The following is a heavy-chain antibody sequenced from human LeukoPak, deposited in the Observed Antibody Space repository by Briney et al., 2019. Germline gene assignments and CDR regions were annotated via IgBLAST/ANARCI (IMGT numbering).Heavy chain of an antibody. Sequence: GGSLRLSCAASGFTFSSYAMSWVRQAPGKGLEWVSAISGSGGSTYYADSVKGQFTISRDNSKNTLYLQMNSLRAEDTAVYYCAKGSKYSSSSYIDYWGQGTLVTVSS. J-gene: IGHJ4*02. V-gene: IGHV3-23*01. CDR3: AKGSKYSSSSYIDY. D-gene: IGHD6-6*01. CDR2: ISGSGGST. CDR1: GFTFSSYA.